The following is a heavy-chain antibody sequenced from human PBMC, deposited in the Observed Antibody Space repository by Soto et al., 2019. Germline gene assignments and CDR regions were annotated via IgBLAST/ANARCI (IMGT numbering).Heavy chain of an antibody. CDR2: ISGNGGST. Sequence: EVQMLESGGGLVQPGGSLRLSCAASGFTFSTSAMNWVRQTPGKGLEWVSAISGNGGSTYYADSVKGRFTISRDNSKNTLYLQMNSRRAEDTALYYCAKIARKGGLNYYGMDVWGQGTTITVSS. CDR3: AKIARKGGLNYYGMDV. D-gene: IGHD2-15*01. J-gene: IGHJ6*02. CDR1: GFTFSTSA. V-gene: IGHV3-23*01.